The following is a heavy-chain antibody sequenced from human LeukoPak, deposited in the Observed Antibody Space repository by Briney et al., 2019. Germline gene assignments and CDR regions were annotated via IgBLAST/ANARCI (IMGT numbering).Heavy chain of an antibody. Sequence: PSETLSLTCAVYGGSFSGYYWSWIRQPPGKGLEWIGEINHSGSTNYNPSLKSRVTISVDTSKNQFSLKLSSVTAADTAVYYCARPRVRGVLWFDPWGQGTLVTVSS. CDR1: GGSFSGYY. CDR2: INHSGST. D-gene: IGHD3-10*01. CDR3: ARPRVRGVLWFDP. J-gene: IGHJ5*02. V-gene: IGHV4-34*01.